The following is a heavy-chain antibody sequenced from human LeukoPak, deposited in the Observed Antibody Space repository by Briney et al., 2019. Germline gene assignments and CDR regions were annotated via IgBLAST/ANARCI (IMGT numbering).Heavy chain of an antibody. Sequence: SETLSLTCAVYGGSFSGYYWSWIRQPPGKGLEWIGYIYYSGSTNYNPSLKSRVTISVDTSKNQFSLKLSSVTAADTAVYYCARARLGWFDPWGQGTLVTVSS. D-gene: IGHD3-9*01. CDR3: ARARLGWFDP. CDR2: IYYSGST. V-gene: IGHV4-59*01. J-gene: IGHJ5*02. CDR1: GGSFSGYY.